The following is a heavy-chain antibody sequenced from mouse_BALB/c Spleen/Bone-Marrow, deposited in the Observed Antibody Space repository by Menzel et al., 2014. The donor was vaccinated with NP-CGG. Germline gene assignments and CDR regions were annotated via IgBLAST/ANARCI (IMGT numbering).Heavy chain of an antibody. CDR1: GYTFTDYY. J-gene: IGHJ4*01. CDR3: ATGTDY. CDR2: VNPYNGGT. D-gene: IGHD4-1*01. V-gene: IGHV1-19*01. Sequence: DVQLQESGPELVKPGASVKMSCKASGYTFTDYYMDWVKQSHGESFEWIGRVNPYNGGTSYNQKFKGKATLTVDKSSSTAYMELNSLTSEDSAVYYCATGTDYWGQGTSVTVSS.